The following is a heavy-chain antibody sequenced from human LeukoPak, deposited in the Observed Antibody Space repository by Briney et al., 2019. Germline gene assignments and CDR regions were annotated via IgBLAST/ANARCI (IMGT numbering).Heavy chain of an antibody. CDR3: ARRAPRFGRYMDV. CDR2: INHSGST. D-gene: IGHD3-10*02. J-gene: IGHJ6*03. CDR1: GGSFSGYY. V-gene: IGHV4-34*01. Sequence: PSETLSLNCAVYGGSFSGYYWSWIRQPPGKGLEWIVEINHSGSTNYNPSLKSRVTISVDTSKNQFSLKLSSVTAADTAVYYCARRAPRFGRYMDVWGKGTTVTVSS.